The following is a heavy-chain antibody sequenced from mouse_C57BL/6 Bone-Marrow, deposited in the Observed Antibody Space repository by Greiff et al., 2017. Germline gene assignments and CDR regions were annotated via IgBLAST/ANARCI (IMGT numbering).Heavy chain of an antibody. CDR3: ARSYYSPWFAY. Sequence: QVQLQQPGAELVKPGASVKLSCKASGYTFTSYWMHWVKQRPGQGLEWIGMIHPNSGSTNYNEKFKSKATLTVDKSSSTAYMQLSSLTSEDSAVYYCARSYYSPWFAYGGQGTLVTVSA. V-gene: IGHV1-64*01. CDR2: IHPNSGST. J-gene: IGHJ3*01. CDR1: GYTFTSYW. D-gene: IGHD2-12*01.